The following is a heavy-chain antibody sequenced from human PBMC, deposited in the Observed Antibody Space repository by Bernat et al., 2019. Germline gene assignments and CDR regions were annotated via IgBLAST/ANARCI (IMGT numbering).Heavy chain of an antibody. V-gene: IGHV2-5*02. CDR1: GFSLSTSGVG. Sequence: QITLKESGPTLVKPTQTLTLTCTFSGFSLSTSGVGVGWIRQPPGKALEWLALIYWDDDKRYSPSLKSRLTITKDTSKNQVVLTMTNMDPVDTDTYYCAHRCQYYDQAIWFGELFWVTAYDYWGQGTLVTVSS. J-gene: IGHJ4*02. CDR3: AHRCQYYDQAIWFGELFWVTAYDY. D-gene: IGHD3-10*01. CDR2: IYWDDDK.